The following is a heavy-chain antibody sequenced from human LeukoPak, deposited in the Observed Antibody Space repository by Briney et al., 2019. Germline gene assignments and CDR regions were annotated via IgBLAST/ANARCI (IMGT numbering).Heavy chain of an antibody. CDR3: ARDFDTSGYYFHY. CDR2: INHSGTT. J-gene: IGHJ4*02. D-gene: IGHD3-22*01. V-gene: IGHV4-34*01. Sequence: SETLSLTCAVYGGSFSDYYWSWIRQPPGKGLEWIGEINHSGTTVYNPSLKRRLTISLDTSKNQFSLKLTSVTAADTAVYYCARDFDTSGYYFHYWGQGTLVTVSS. CDR1: GGSFSDYY.